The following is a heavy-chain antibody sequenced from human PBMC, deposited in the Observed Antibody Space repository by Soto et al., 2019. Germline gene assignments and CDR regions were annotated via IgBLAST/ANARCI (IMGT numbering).Heavy chain of an antibody. Sequence: QVQLVESGGGVVQPGRSLRLSCAASGFTFSDYAMHWVRQAPGNGLEWVAVISYGGTNKYYVDSVKGRFTISRDKSKNSLYLQMDSLRAEDTAVYYCVTGGKYSSSWYGYFDYWGQGTLVTVSS. V-gene: IGHV3-30-3*01. CDR3: VTGGKYSSSWYGYFDY. CDR2: ISYGGTNK. J-gene: IGHJ4*02. CDR1: GFTFSDYA. D-gene: IGHD6-13*01.